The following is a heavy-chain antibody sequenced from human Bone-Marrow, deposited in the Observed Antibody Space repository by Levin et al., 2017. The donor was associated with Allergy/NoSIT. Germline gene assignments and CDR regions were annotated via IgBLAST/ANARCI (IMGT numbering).Heavy chain of an antibody. CDR2: ISGSGGST. CDR3: AKPGTVG. CDR1: GFTFSSYA. D-gene: IGHD4-23*01. J-gene: IGHJ4*02. V-gene: IGHV3-23*01. Sequence: PSETLSLTCAASGFTFSSYAMSWVRQAPGKGLEWVSAISGSGGSTYYADSVKGRFTISRDNSKNTLYLQMNSLRAEDTAVYYCAKPGTVGWGQGTLVTVSS.